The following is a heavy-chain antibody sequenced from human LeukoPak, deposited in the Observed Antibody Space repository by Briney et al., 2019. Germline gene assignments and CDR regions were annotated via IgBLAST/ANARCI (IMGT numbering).Heavy chain of an antibody. J-gene: IGHJ4*02. CDR3: ARGLFLWSYDILTGYPTLFDY. D-gene: IGHD3-9*01. CDR2: IYYSGST. V-gene: IGHV4-59*01. Sequence: SGTLSLTCTVSGGSISSYYWSWIRQPPGKGLEWIGYIYYSGSTNYNPSLKSRVTISVDTSKNQFSLKLSSVTAADTAVYYCARGLFLWSYDILTGYPTLFDYWGQGTLVTVSS. CDR1: GGSISSYY.